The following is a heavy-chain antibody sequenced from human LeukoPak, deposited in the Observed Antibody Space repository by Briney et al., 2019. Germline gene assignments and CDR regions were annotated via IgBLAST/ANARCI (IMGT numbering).Heavy chain of an antibody. Sequence: ASVKVSCNASGYTFTSYDINWVRQATGQGLEWMGWMNPNSGNTGYAQKFQGRVTMTRNTSISTAYMELSSLRSEDTAVYYCATTRSVTYDISGYPRWGQGTLVTVSS. J-gene: IGHJ4*02. V-gene: IGHV1-8*01. D-gene: IGHD3-22*01. CDR1: GYTFTSYD. CDR2: MNPNSGNT. CDR3: ATTRSVTYDISGYPR.